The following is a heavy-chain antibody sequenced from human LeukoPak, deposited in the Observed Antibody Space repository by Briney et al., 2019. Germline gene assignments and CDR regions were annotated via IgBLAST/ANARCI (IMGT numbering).Heavy chain of an antibody. CDR1: GFTVSSNY. Sequence: GGSLRLSCAASGFTVSSNYMSWVRQAPGKGLEWVAVISYDGSNKYYADSVKGRFTISRDNSKNPLYLQMNSLRAEDTAVYYCARDLMVRGVIITWEFDYWGQGTLVTVSS. D-gene: IGHD3-10*01. CDR3: ARDLMVRGVIITWEFDY. V-gene: IGHV3-30-3*01. CDR2: ISYDGSNK. J-gene: IGHJ4*02.